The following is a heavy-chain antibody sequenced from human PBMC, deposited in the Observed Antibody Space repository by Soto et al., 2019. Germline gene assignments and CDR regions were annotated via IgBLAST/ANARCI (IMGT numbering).Heavy chain of an antibody. CDR2: INHSGST. CDR1: GGSFSGYY. D-gene: IGHD2-2*02. V-gene: IGHV4-34*01. Sequence: SETLSLTCAVYGGSFSGYYWSWIRQPPGKGLEWIGEINHSGSTNYNPSLKSRVTISVDTSKNQFSLKLSSVTAADTAVYYCARSPGPYCSSTSYYSPSGIERITGTRRRYHFDYWGQGTLVTVSS. J-gene: IGHJ4*02. CDR3: ARSPGPYCSSTSYYSPSGIERITGTRRRYHFDY.